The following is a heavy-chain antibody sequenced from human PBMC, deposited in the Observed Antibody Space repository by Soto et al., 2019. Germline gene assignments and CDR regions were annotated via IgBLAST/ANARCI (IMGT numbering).Heavy chain of an antibody. CDR1: GYIFTKHG. V-gene: IGHV1-18*01. CDR3: ARVYGYGYGHFDF. CDR2: ISAHNGIT. Sequence: QVQLVQSGAELKEPGASVKVSCKASGYIFTKHGISWVRQAPGQGLEWMGWISAHNGITNYAQNLQARITVTTDTSTSTAYMELRSLIPEYTAIYYCARVYGYGYGHFDFWGQGSLVTVSS. J-gene: IGHJ4*02. D-gene: IGHD5-18*01.